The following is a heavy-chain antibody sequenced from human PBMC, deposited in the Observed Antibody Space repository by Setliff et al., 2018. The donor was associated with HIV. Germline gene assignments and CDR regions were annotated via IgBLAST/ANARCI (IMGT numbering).Heavy chain of an antibody. CDR2: ISRSSSDI. CDR1: GFTFSTYS. CDR3: ARVGYCSSTSCYDY. D-gene: IGHD2-2*01. Sequence: LRLSCEASGFTFSTYSMNWVRQAPGKGLEWVSSISRSSSDIYYADSVKGRFTVSRDNAKNSLYLQMNSLRAEDTAVYYCARVGYCSSTSCYDYWGQGTLVTVSS. J-gene: IGHJ4*02. V-gene: IGHV3-21*01.